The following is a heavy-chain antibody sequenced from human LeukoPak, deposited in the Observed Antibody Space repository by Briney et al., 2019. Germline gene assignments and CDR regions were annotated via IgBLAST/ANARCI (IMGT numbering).Heavy chain of an antibody. D-gene: IGHD6-13*01. Sequence: GGSLRLSCVASGFTVSSFYMTWVRQAPGRGLEWVSVIYSDGSTYYADSVKGRFTISRDNAKNSLYLEMNSLRAEDTALYFCAKDIDSSSWYYFDYWGQGTLVTVSS. V-gene: IGHV3-53*05. J-gene: IGHJ4*02. CDR1: GFTVSSFY. CDR2: IYSDGST. CDR3: AKDIDSSSWYYFDY.